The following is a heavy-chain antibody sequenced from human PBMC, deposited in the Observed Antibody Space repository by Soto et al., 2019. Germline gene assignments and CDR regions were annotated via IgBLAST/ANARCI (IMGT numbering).Heavy chain of an antibody. CDR3: VRQYFDFWTDFPDFDY. D-gene: IGHD3-3*01. J-gene: IGHJ4*02. Sequence: ASVKVSCKTSGYTFTKYDISWVRQAPGQGLEWMGLISPNSGRASYSQKVQGRVTMTTDTSTSTAYMEVGNLRPDDTAVYYCVRQYFDFWTDFPDFDYWGQGTLVTVSS. CDR2: ISPNSGRA. V-gene: IGHV1-18*01. CDR1: GYTFTKYD.